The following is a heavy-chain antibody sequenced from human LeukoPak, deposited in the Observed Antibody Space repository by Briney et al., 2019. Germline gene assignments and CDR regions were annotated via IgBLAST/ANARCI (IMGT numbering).Heavy chain of an antibody. CDR3: ARDGIGTAGFDY. CDR2: IWYDGSNK. J-gene: IGHJ4*02. Sequence: EGSLRLSCAASGFTFSSYGMHWVRQAPGKGLEWVAVIWYDGSNKYYADSVKGRFTISRGNSKNTLYLQMNSLRAEDTAVYYCARDGIGTAGFDYWGQGTLVTVSS. CDR1: GFTFSSYG. V-gene: IGHV3-33*01. D-gene: IGHD1-1*01.